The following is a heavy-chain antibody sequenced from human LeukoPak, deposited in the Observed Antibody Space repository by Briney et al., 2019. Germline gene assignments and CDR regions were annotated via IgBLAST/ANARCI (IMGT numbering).Heavy chain of an antibody. CDR1: GFTFSSHG. CDR2: IRGDGVTT. D-gene: IGHD3-22*01. CDR3: ARSVREYYYDSSGYSLLYYFDY. J-gene: IGHJ4*02. V-gene: IGHV3-23*01. Sequence: GGSLRLSCAASGFTFSSHGMNWVRQAPGKGLEWVSGIRGDGVTTYYADSVKGRFTISRDNSKNTLYLQMNSLRAEHTAVYYCARSVREYYYDSSGYSLLYYFDYWGQGTLVTVSS.